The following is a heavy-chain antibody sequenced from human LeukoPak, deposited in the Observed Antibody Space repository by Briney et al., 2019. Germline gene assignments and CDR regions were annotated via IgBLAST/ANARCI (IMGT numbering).Heavy chain of an antibody. CDR1: GYTFTGYY. Sequence: ASVKVSCKASGYTFTGYYMHWVRQAPGQGLEWMGWINPNSGGTNYAQKFQGRVTMTRDTSISTAYMELSRLRSDDTAVYYCARDYYDSSGYAGDYWGQGTLVTVSS. CDR3: ARDYYDSSGYAGDY. V-gene: IGHV1-2*02. CDR2: INPNSGGT. J-gene: IGHJ4*02. D-gene: IGHD3-22*01.